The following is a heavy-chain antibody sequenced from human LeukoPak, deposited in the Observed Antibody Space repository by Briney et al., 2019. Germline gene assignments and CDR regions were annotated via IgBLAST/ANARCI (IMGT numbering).Heavy chain of an antibody. CDR1: GYSISSGYY. J-gene: IGHJ4*02. CDR2: IYHSGST. Sequence: SETLSLTCIVSGYSISSGYYWGWIRQPPGKGLEWIGSIYHSGSTYYNPSLKSRVTISVDTSKNQFSLKLSSVTAADTAVYYCAREPSDILTGYYMDWGQGTLVTVSS. CDR3: AREPSDILTGYYMD. V-gene: IGHV4-38-2*02. D-gene: IGHD3-9*01.